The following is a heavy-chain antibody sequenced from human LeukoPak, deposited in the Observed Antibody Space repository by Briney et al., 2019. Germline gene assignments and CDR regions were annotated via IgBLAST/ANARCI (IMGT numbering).Heavy chain of an antibody. CDR1: GFTFSSYS. D-gene: IGHD5-12*01. J-gene: IGHJ6*03. Sequence: GGSLRLSCAASGFTFSSYSMNWVRQAPGKGLEWVAFIRYDGSNKYYADSVKGRFTISRDNSKNTLYLQMNSLRAEDTAVYYCAKDSVKVTTISRVPHYMDVWGKGTTVTISS. V-gene: IGHV3-30*02. CDR2: IRYDGSNK. CDR3: AKDSVKVTTISRVPHYMDV.